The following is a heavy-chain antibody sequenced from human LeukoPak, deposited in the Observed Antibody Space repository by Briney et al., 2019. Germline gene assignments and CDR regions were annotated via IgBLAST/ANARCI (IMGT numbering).Heavy chain of an antibody. V-gene: IGHV4-39*07. Sequence: SETLSLTCTVSGGSISSSSYYWGWIRQPPGKGLEWIGSIYYSGSTYYNPSLKSRVTISVDTSKNQFSLKLSSVTAADTAVYYCARDSPYYYDSSGLDVWGKGTTVTVSS. CDR1: GGSISSSSYY. CDR3: ARDSPYYYDSSGLDV. CDR2: IYYSGST. J-gene: IGHJ6*04. D-gene: IGHD3-22*01.